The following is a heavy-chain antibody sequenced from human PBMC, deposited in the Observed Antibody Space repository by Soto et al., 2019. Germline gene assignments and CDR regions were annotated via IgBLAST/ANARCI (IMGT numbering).Heavy chain of an antibody. D-gene: IGHD3-3*01. V-gene: IGHV3-23*01. J-gene: IGHJ6*02. CDR3: AKQDRWGFWSGYLQYYYGMDV. CDR1: GFTFSSYA. Sequence: GGSLRLSCAASGFTFSSYAMSWVRQAPGKGLEWVSAISGSGGSTYYADSAKGRFTISRDNSKNTLYLQMNSLRAEDTAVYYCAKQDRWGFWSGYLQYYYGMDVWGQGTTVTVSS. CDR2: ISGSGGST.